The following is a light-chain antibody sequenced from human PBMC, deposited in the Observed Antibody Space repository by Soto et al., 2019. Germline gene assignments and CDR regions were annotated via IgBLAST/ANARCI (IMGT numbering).Light chain of an antibody. CDR1: QSVSSSY. CDR3: QQYGSPLT. CDR2: GAS. Sequence: EIVLTQSPGTLSLSPGERATLSCRASQSVSSSYLAWYQQKPGQTPRLLIYGASNRATGIPDRFSGSESGTDFTLTISRLEPEDFAVYYCQQYGSPLTFGGGTKVDIK. V-gene: IGKV3-20*01. J-gene: IGKJ4*01.